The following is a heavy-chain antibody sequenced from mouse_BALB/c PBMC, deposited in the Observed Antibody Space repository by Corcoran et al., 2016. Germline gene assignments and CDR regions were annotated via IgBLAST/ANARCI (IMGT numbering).Heavy chain of an antibody. CDR1: GYSYTGYT. V-gene: IGHV1-18*01. J-gene: IGHJ3*01. D-gene: IGHD4-1*02. CDR3: AAQLGGVAY. CDR2: IHPYNGST. Sequence: VQLQQSGPELVKPGASMKLSCKASGYSYTGYTMNWVKQSHGKNLEWIGLIHPYNGSTNYNHKFKGKATLTVDKSSSTAYMELLSLTSEDSAVYYCAAQLGGVAYWGQGTLVTVSA.